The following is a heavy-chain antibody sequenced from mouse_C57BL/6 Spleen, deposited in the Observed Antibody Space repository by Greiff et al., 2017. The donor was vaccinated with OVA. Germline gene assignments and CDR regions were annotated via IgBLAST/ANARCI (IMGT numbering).Heavy chain of an antibody. Sequence: QVHVKQSGAELARPGASVKLSCKASGYTFTSYGISWVKQRTGQGLEWIGEIYPRSGNTYYNEKFKGKATLTADKSSSTAYMELRSLTSEDSAVYFCARLPPYYYGSSYDYYAMDYWGQGTSVTVSS. D-gene: IGHD1-1*01. V-gene: IGHV1-81*01. CDR3: ARLPPYYYGSSYDYYAMDY. CDR1: GYTFTSYG. J-gene: IGHJ4*01. CDR2: IYPRSGNT.